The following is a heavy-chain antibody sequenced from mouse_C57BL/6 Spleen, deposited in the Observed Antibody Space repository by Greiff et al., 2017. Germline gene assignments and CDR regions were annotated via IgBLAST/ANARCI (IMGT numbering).Heavy chain of an antibody. J-gene: IGHJ4*01. CDR1: GYSITSGYD. CDR3: ARSIYYGNYDY. CDR2: ISYSGST. V-gene: IGHV3-1*01. D-gene: IGHD2-1*01. Sequence: VQLQESGPGMVKPSQSLSLTCTVTGYSITSGYDWHWIRHFPGNKLEWMGYISYSGSTNYNPSLKSRISITHDTSKNHFFLKLNSVTTEDTATYYCARSIYYGNYDYWGQGTSVTVSS.